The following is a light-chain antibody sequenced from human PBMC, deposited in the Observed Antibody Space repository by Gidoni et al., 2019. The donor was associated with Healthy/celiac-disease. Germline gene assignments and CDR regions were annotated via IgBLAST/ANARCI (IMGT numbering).Light chain of an antibody. J-gene: IGKJ4*02. Sequence: DIVMTQSQDSLAVSLGVRATIICKSSHRVLYNSNNKLLFYWASPRQAGVPDRFSGSGSGTDFTLSIRILQAEDVAVYYCQQHYAIPWTFGSGTRVELK. CDR3: QQHYAIPWT. V-gene: IGKV4-1*01. CDR1: HRVLYNSNNK. CDR2: WAS.